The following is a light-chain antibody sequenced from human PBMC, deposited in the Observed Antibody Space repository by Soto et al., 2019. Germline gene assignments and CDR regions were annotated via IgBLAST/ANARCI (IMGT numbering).Light chain of an antibody. CDR2: EVT. V-gene: IGLV2-8*01. J-gene: IGLJ1*01. CDR3: CSHEGENTYV. CDR1: SSDVGGYNY. Sequence: QSVLTQPPSASGSPGQSVTISCTGTSSDVGGYNYVSWYQQHPGEAPKLMIYEVTKRPSGVPDRFSGSKSGNTASLTVSGLQDEDEADYFRCSHEGENTYVFGTGTKVTVL.